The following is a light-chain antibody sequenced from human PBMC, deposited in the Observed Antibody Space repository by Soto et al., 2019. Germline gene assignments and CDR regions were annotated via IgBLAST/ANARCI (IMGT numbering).Light chain of an antibody. CDR2: LGS. Sequence: DLVMTQSPLSLPVTPGEPASISCRSSQSLLHSNGYNYLDWYLQKPGQSPQLLIYLGSNRASGVSDRFSSSGSGTDFTLKISRVEAEDVGVYYCMQALQTPTFGQGTKVEIK. V-gene: IGKV2-28*01. J-gene: IGKJ1*01. CDR1: QSLLHSNGYNY. CDR3: MQALQTPT.